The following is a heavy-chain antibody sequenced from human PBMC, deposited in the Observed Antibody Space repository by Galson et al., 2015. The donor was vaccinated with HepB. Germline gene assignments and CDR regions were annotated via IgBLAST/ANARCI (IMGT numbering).Heavy chain of an antibody. J-gene: IGHJ4*02. CDR3: ARMGSSRVADY. CDR1: GFTFSDYY. D-gene: IGHD6-13*01. CDR2: ISSSSSYT. V-gene: IGHV3-11*03. Sequence: SLRLSCAASGFTFSDYYMSWIRQAPGKGLEWVSYISSSSSYTNYADSVKGRFTISRDNAKNSLYLQMNSLRAEDTAVYYCARMGSSRVADYWGQGTLVTVSS.